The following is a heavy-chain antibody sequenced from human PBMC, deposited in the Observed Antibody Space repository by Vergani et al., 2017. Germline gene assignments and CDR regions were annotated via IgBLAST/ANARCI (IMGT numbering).Heavy chain of an antibody. CDR2: IKNTVDST. V-gene: IGHV3-23*01. Sequence: EVQLLQSEGAVVQPGRSLTLSCVASGSTFSSHAMSGVRQGHGRGLEWGSSIKNTVDSTNYADSVKVRFTISRDNSKNTLYLQMNILRVEDTAVCYCGRGSDIYNWGQGTLVTVSS. CDR1: GSTFSSHA. J-gene: IGHJ4*02. D-gene: IGHD5-24*01. CDR3: GRGSDIYN.